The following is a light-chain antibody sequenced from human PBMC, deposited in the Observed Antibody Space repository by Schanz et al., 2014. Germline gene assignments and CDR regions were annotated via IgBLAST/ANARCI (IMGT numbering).Light chain of an antibody. J-gene: IGKJ4*01. CDR1: QSVSSN. CDR2: GAS. V-gene: IGKV3-20*01. Sequence: EIVMTQSPATLSVSPGERATLSCRASQSVSSNLAWFQQKPGQAPRLLIYGASSRATGIPDRFSGRGSGTDFTLTISRLEPEDFAVYYCQHYVVSALTFGGGTKVEIK. CDR3: QHYVVSALT.